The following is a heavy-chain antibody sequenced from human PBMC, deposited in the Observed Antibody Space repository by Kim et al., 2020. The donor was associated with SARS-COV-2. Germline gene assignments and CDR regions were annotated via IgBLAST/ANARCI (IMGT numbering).Heavy chain of an antibody. Sequence: SETLSLTCAVSGYSISSGYYWGWIRQPPGKGLEWIGSIHHSGSTYYNPSLKSRVGISIDTSKNQFSLRLNSVTAADTAVYHCTSKYYYYTSGFYYAYWWGQGTLVTVSS. CDR3: TSKYYYYTSGFYYAYW. CDR2: IHHSGST. V-gene: IGHV4-38-2*01. D-gene: IGHD3-22*01. CDR1: GYSISSGYY. J-gene: IGHJ1*01.